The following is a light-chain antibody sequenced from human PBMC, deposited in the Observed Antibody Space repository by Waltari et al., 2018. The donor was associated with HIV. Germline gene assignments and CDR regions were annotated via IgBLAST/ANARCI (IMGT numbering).Light chain of an antibody. Sequence: IVMTHFPDSLAMSLGARATTNCQPTRSILYNSNNKNYLAWYQQKPGQPPQLLIYWASTRKFGVPERFSGSGSGTNFTLTISSLQTEDVAVYYCQQYFNAPITFGGGTRVEI. J-gene: IGKJ4*01. CDR3: QQYFNAPIT. V-gene: IGKV4-1*01. CDR1: RSILYNSNNKNY. CDR2: WAS.